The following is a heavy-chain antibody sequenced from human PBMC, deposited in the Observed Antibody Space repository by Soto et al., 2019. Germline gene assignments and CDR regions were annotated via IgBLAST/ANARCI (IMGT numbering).Heavy chain of an antibody. CDR3: VRDRALFGYNFEY. D-gene: IGHD5-12*01. CDR1: GFTFSSYA. J-gene: IGHJ4*02. CDR2: ISGSGGST. Sequence: GGSLTLSCAASGFTFSSYAMSWVRQAPGKGLEWVSAISGSGGSTYYADSVKGRFTISRDKSQNMIFLQMNALRVEDTALYYCVRDRALFGYNFEYWGQGTQVTVSS. V-gene: IGHV3-23*01.